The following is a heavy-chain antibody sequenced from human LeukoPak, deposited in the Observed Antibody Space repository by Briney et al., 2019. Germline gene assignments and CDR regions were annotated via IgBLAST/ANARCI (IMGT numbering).Heavy chain of an antibody. CDR2: IIPIFGTA. J-gene: IGHJ6*03. V-gene: IGHV1-69*13. CDR3: ARDPRDYGENYYYYYMDV. D-gene: IGHD4-17*01. Sequence: SVKVSCKASVGTFSSYAISWVRQAPGQGLEWMGGIIPIFGTANYAQKFQGRVTITADESTSTAYMELSSLRSEDTAVYYCARDPRDYGENYYYYYMDVWGKGTTVTVSS. CDR1: VGTFSSYA.